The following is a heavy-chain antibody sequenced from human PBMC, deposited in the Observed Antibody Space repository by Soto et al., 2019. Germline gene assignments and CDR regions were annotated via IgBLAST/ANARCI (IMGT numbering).Heavy chain of an antibody. Sequence: PGGSLRLSCAASGFTFSSYSMNWVRQAPGKGLEWVSYISSSSSTIYYADSVKGRFTISRDNAENSLYLQMSSLRAEDTAVYYCARRSVAADAFDIWGQGTMVTVSS. D-gene: IGHD2-15*01. CDR1: GFTFSSYS. CDR3: ARRSVAADAFDI. CDR2: ISSSSSTI. V-gene: IGHV3-48*01. J-gene: IGHJ3*02.